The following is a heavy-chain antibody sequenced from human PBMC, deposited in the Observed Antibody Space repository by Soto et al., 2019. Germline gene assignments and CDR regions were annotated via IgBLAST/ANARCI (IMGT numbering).Heavy chain of an antibody. CDR2: ISAYNGNT. CDR1: GYTFTSYG. Sequence: ASVKVSCKAFGYTFTSYGITWVRQAPGQGLEWMGWISAYNGNTNYAQKLQGRVTMATDTSTSTAYMELRSLRSDDTAVYYCARVIIGGSNRFDPWGQGTLVTVSS. D-gene: IGHD3-16*01. J-gene: IGHJ5*02. V-gene: IGHV1-18*04. CDR3: ARVIIGGSNRFDP.